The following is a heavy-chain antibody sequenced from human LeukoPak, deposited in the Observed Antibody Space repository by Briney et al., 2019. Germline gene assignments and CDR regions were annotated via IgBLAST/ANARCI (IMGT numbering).Heavy chain of an antibody. D-gene: IGHD6-19*01. CDR3: ARSRQWLVPGDAFDI. Sequence: PSETLSLTCTVSGGSISSYYWSWIRQPPGKGLEWIGYIYYSGSTNYNPSLKSRVTISVDTSKNQFYLKLSSVTAADTAVYYCARSRQWLVPGDAFDIWGQGTMVTVSS. V-gene: IGHV4-59*01. CDR1: GGSISSYY. CDR2: IYYSGST. J-gene: IGHJ3*02.